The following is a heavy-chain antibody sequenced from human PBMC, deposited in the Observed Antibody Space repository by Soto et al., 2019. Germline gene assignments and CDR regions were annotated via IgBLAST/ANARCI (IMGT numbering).Heavy chain of an antibody. CDR1: GGPISSYY. Sequence: PSETLSLTCTVSGGPISSYYWSWIRQPPGKGLEWIGYIHYSGSANYNPSLMSRVTISVDSSKNQFSLKLSSVTAADTAVYYCARDQNGSPHFDYWGQGTLVTVSS. J-gene: IGHJ4*02. CDR3: ARDQNGSPHFDY. CDR2: IHYSGSA. D-gene: IGHD1-26*01. V-gene: IGHV4-59*01.